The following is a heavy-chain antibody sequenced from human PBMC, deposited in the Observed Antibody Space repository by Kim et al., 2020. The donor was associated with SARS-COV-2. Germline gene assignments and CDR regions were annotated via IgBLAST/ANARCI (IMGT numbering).Heavy chain of an antibody. V-gene: IGHV1-3*01. Sequence: ASVKVSCKASGYTFTSYAMHWVRQAPGQRLEWMGWINAGNGNTKYSQKFHGRVTITRDTSAITAYMELSSLRSEDTAVYYCARGGFGSSWYGMDVWGQGTTVTVSS. J-gene: IGHJ6*02. CDR3: ARGGFGSSWYGMDV. CDR1: GYTFTSYA. CDR2: INAGNGNT. D-gene: IGHD6-13*01.